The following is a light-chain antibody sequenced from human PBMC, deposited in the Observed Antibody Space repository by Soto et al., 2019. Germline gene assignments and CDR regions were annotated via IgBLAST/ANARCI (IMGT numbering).Light chain of an antibody. CDR3: KSYDSSNPWV. J-gene: IGLJ3*02. V-gene: IGLV6-57*03. Sequence: NFLLTQPHSVSESPGKTVTISCTRSSGSIASNYVQWYQQRPGSAPTTVIYEDNQRPSGVPDRFSGSIDSSSNSASLTISGLKTDDEADYYCKSYDSSNPWVFGGGTKVTVL. CDR2: EDN. CDR1: SGSIASNY.